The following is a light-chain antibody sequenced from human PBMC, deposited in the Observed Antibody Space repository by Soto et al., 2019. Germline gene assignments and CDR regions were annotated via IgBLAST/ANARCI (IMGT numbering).Light chain of an antibody. CDR1: QSIGTW. Sequence: DIQMTQSPSTLSASVGGRVTITSRASQSIGTWLAWYQQKPGKAPKLLIYDASSLERGVPSRFSGGGSGTEFTLTITSLQPDDFGTYYCQQYNGHTWMFGQGTKVDI. CDR2: DAS. J-gene: IGKJ1*01. V-gene: IGKV1-5*01. CDR3: QQYNGHTWM.